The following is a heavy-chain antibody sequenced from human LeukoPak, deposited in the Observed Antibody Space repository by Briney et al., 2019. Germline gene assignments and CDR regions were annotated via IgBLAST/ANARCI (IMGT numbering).Heavy chain of an antibody. J-gene: IGHJ3*02. CDR2: LTPSGCST. V-gene: IGHV1-46*04. CDR3: ARDRGVVTARDAFDI. Sequence: LTPSGCSTSYAQKLQGRVTITADKSTSTAYMELSSLRSEDTAVYYCARDRGVVTARDAFDIWGQGTMVTVSS. D-gene: IGHD2-21*02.